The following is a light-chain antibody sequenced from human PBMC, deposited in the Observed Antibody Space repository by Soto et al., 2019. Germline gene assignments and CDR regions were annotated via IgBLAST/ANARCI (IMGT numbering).Light chain of an antibody. Sequence: EIVMTQSQATLSVSPGERATVPCRASQSVSNNLAWYQQKPGQAPRLLIYGASTRATGIPARFSGSGSGTEFTLTISSLQSEDFAVYYCQQYNNWPRTFAQGTKVDIK. V-gene: IGKV3-15*01. CDR3: QQYNNWPRT. J-gene: IGKJ1*01. CDR2: GAS. CDR1: QSVSNN.